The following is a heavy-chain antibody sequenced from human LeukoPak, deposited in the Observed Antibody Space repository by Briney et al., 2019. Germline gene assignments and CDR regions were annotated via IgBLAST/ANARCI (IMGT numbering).Heavy chain of an antibody. CDR2: INPNSGGT. J-gene: IGHJ4*02. V-gene: IGHV1-2*02. D-gene: IGHD6-6*01. Sequence: ASVKASCKASGYTFTGYYMHWVRQAPGQGLEWMGWINPNSGGTNYAQKFQGRVTMTRDTSISTAYMELSRLRSDDTAVYYCARDSNIAARLFDYWGQGTLVTVSS. CDR3: ARDSNIAARLFDY. CDR1: GYTFTGYY.